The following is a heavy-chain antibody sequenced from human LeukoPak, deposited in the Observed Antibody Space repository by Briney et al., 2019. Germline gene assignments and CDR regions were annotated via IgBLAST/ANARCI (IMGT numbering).Heavy chain of an antibody. CDR3: ARGPGYCSGGSCQDAFDI. CDR2: IYHSGST. Sequence: SETLSLTCAVSGGSISSSNWCSWVRQPPGQGLAWIGEIYHSGSTNYNPSLKSRVTISVDKSKNQFSLKLSSVTAADTAVYYCARGPGYCSGGSCQDAFDIWGQGTMVTVSS. J-gene: IGHJ3*02. D-gene: IGHD2-15*01. V-gene: IGHV4-4*02. CDR1: GGSISSSNW.